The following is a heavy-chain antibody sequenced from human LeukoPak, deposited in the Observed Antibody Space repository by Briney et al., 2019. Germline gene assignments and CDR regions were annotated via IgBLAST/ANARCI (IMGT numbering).Heavy chain of an antibody. Sequence: PSETLSLTCAVYGGSFSGYYWSWIRQPPGKGLEWIGEINHSGSTNYNPSLKSRVTISVDTSKNQFSLKLSSVTAADTAVYYCARHRRVILTGTTSHFDYWGQGTLVTVSS. CDR3: ARHRRVILTGTTSHFDY. CDR1: GGSFSGYY. CDR2: INHSGST. D-gene: IGHD1-20*01. J-gene: IGHJ4*02. V-gene: IGHV4-34*01.